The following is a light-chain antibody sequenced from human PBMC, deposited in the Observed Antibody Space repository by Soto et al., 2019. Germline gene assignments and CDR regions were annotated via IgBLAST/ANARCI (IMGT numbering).Light chain of an antibody. Sequence: QSVLTQPPSASGSPEQSVTISCTGTSSDVGGYNYVSWYQQHPGKAPKIMIYEVSKRPSGVPDRFSGSKSGNTASLTVSGLQAEDEADYYCSSYADTNKSVFGGGTKLTVL. J-gene: IGLJ2*01. CDR3: SSYADTNKSV. CDR1: SSDVGGYNY. CDR2: EVS. V-gene: IGLV2-8*01.